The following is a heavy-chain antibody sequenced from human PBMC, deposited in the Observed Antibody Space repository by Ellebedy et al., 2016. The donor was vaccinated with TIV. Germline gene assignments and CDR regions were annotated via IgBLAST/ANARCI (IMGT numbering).Heavy chain of an antibody. D-gene: IGHD3-3*01. CDR1: GFTFSSYA. Sequence: PGGSLRLSCAASGFTFSSYAMHWVRQAPGKGLEWVSVIWYDGINKYYADSVKGRFTISRDNSKNTLFLQMNSLRVEDTAVYYCAKELKECSSDYWGQGTLVTVSS. V-gene: IGHV3-33*06. CDR2: IWYDGINK. J-gene: IGHJ4*02. CDR3: AKELKECSSDY.